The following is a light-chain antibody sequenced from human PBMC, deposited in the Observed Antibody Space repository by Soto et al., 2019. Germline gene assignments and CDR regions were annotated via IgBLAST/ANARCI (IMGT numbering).Light chain of an antibody. Sequence: EIVLTQSPATLSVSPGERATLSCRASQSVSSNLAWYQQKPGQAPRLLIYGASTRATGIPARFSGSGSGTDFTLTISRLEPEDFALYYCQQYDILPITFGQGTRLEIK. CDR1: QSVSSN. J-gene: IGKJ5*01. CDR2: GAS. V-gene: IGKV3-15*01. CDR3: QQYDILPIT.